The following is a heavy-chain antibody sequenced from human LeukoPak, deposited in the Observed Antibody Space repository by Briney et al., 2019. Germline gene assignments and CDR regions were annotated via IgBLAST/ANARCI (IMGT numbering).Heavy chain of an antibody. D-gene: IGHD3-22*01. Sequence: VASVKVSCKASGYTFTSYYMHWVRQAPGQGLEWMGWISAYNGNTNYAQKLQGRVTMTTDTSTSTAYMELRSLRSDDTAVYYCARTLGNYDSSAGYWGQGTLVTVSS. CDR3: ARTLGNYDSSAGY. J-gene: IGHJ4*02. V-gene: IGHV1-18*04. CDR2: ISAYNGNT. CDR1: GYTFTSYY.